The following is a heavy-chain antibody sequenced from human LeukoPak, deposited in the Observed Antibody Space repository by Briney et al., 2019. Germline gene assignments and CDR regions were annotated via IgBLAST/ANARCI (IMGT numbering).Heavy chain of an antibody. J-gene: IGHJ4*02. V-gene: IGHV3-48*03. D-gene: IGHD1-1*01. CDR1: GFTFSRYD. CDR3: ARKLTGTTYFDY. CDR2: IHSGGNTI. Sequence: GGSLRLSRVAPGFTFSRYDMNWVRLAPGKGLEWVSYIHSGGNTIYYADSVKGRFTISRDYAKNSLYLQMNNLRAEDTAVYYCARKLTGTTYFDYWGQGTLVTVSS.